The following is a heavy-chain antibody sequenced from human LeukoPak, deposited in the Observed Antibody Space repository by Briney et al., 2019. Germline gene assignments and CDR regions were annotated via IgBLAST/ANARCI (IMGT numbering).Heavy chain of an antibody. V-gene: IGHV3-23*01. CDR2: ITGSGDST. D-gene: IGHD3-9*01. CDR3: AKWGDYDILTGYYVSDF. J-gene: IGHJ4*02. Sequence: GGSLRLSCAASGFIFRHYAMSWVRQAPGKGLEWVSAITGSGDSTYYADSVKGRFTISRDNSKNTLYVEMNTLRAEDTAVYYCAKWGDYDILTGYYVSDFWGQVTLVTVSS. CDR1: GFIFRHYA.